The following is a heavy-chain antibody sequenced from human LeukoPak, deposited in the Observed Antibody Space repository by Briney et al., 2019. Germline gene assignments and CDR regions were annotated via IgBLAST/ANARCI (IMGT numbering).Heavy chain of an antibody. Sequence: ASVKVSCKASGGTFSSYAISWVRQAPGQGLEWMGGIIPIFGTANYAQKFQGRVTITADKSTSTAYMELSSLRSEDTAVYCCARELRGDWFDPWGQGTLVTVSS. D-gene: IGHD3-10*01. V-gene: IGHV1-69*06. CDR1: GGTFSSYA. J-gene: IGHJ5*02. CDR3: ARELRGDWFDP. CDR2: IIPIFGTA.